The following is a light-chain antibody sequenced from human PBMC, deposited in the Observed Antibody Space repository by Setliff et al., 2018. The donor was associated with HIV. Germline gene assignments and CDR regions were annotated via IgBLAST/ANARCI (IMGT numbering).Light chain of an antibody. Sequence: QSVLTQPASVSGSPGQSITISCTGTSSDVGIYNFVSWYQQHPGKAPKLMIYQATKRPSGVSNRFSGSKSGNTASLTISGLQAEDEADYYCCSNTGSNTYVFGTGTKV. V-gene: IGLV2-23*01. J-gene: IGLJ1*01. CDR3: CSNTGSNTYV. CDR1: SSDVGIYNF. CDR2: QAT.